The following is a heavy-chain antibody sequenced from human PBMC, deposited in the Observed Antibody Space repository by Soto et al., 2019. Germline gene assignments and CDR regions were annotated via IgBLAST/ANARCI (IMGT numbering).Heavy chain of an antibody. CDR1: GFTFSSYG. D-gene: IGHD3-22*01. V-gene: IGHV3-30*18. J-gene: IGHJ4*02. CDR2: ISYDGSNK. CDR3: AKLAMIGFFDY. Sequence: GGSLRLSCAASGFTFSSYGMHWVRQAPGKGLEWVAVISYDGSNKYYADSVKGRFTISRGNSKNTLYLQMNSLRAEDTAVYYCAKLAMIGFFDYWGQGTLVTVSS.